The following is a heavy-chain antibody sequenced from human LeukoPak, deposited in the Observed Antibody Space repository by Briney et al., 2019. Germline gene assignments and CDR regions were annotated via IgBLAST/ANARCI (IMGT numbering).Heavy chain of an antibody. Sequence: PGGSLRLSCAGSGFIFNNYAMHWVRQPPGKGLEWVSGISWNSGTIDYADSVRGRFTISRDNAKNSLYLQMNSLRAEDTALYYCAKDGGYYYYYGMDVWGQGTTVTVSS. CDR3: AKDGGYYYYYGMDV. CDR2: ISWNSGTI. V-gene: IGHV3-9*01. CDR1: GFIFNNYA. J-gene: IGHJ6*02.